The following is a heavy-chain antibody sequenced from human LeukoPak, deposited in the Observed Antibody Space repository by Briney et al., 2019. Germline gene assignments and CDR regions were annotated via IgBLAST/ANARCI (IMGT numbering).Heavy chain of an antibody. CDR1: GFTFSSYE. CDR2: ISSSGSTI. J-gene: IGHJ4*02. Sequence: GGSLRLSCAASGFTFSSYEMNWVRQAPGKGLEWVSYISSSGSTIYYADSVKGGFTISRDNAKNSLYLQMNSLRVEDTAVYYCARLEGSSPFDYWGQGTLVTVSS. CDR3: ARLEGSSPFDY. D-gene: IGHD6-6*01. V-gene: IGHV3-48*03.